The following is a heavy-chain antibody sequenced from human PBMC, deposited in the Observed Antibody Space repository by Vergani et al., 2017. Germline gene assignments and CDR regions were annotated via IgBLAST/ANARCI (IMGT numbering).Heavy chain of an antibody. J-gene: IGHJ4*02. CDR2: INSDGSSK. CDR1: GFTFSRYW. D-gene: IGHD3-22*01. V-gene: IGHV3-74*01. Sequence: EVQLVESGGGLVQPGGSLRLSCAASGFTFSRYWMHWVRQAPGKGLVWVSRINSDGSSKNYADSVKGRFTISRDNAKNTLYLQMNSLRAEDTAVYYCARVSYYYDSSGYSSLHSEDHWGQGTLVTVSS. CDR3: ARVSYYYDSSGYSSLHSEDH.